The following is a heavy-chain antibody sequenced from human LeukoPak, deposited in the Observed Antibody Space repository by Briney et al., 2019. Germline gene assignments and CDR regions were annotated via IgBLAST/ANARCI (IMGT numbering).Heavy chain of an antibody. CDR2: INHSGST. CDR1: GGPFSGYY. D-gene: IGHD3-22*01. CDR3: ARRTYYYDSSGLGGHWFDP. V-gene: IGHV4-34*01. J-gene: IGHJ5*02. Sequence: SETMSLTCGVYGGPFSGYYWSWIPQPPGKGLEWIGEINHSGSTNYNPSLKSRVTISVDTSKNQFSLKLSSVTAADTAVYYCARRTYYYDSSGLGGHWFDPWGQGTLVTVSS.